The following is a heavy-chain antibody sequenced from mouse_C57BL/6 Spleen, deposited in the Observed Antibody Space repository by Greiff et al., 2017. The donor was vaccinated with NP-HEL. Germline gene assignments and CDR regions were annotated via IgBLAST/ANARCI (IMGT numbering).Heavy chain of an antibody. J-gene: IGHJ4*01. CDR2: IDPSDSYT. V-gene: IGHV1-59*01. Sequence: QVQLKQPGAELVRPGTSVKLSCKASGYTFTSYWMHWVKQRPGQGLEWIGVIDPSDSYTNYNQKFKGKATLTVDTSSSTAYMQLSSLTSEDSAVYYCARTTVVATNAMDYWGQGTSVTVSS. CDR3: ARTTVVATNAMDY. CDR1: GYTFTSYW. D-gene: IGHD1-1*01.